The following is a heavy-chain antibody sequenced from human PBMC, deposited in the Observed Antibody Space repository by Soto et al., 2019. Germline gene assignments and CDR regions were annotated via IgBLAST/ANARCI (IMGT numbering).Heavy chain of an antibody. CDR3: ARDNSGSYSTSFDY. Sequence: QVQLVQSGAEVKKPGSSVKVSCKASGGTFSSYTISWVRQAPGQGLEWMGRIIPILGIANYAQKFQGRVTITADKXXSTAYMELSSLRSEDTAVYYCARDNSGSYSTSFDYWGQGTLVTVSS. J-gene: IGHJ4*02. CDR1: GGTFSSYT. CDR2: IIPILGIA. D-gene: IGHD1-26*01. V-gene: IGHV1-69*08.